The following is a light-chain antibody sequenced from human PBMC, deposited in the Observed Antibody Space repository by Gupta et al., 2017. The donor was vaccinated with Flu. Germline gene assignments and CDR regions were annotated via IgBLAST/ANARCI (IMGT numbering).Light chain of an antibody. Sequence: PSTLSASVGDSVTITCRASQTITNWLAWYQQKPGKAPKLLIYAASTLESGVPSRFSGSGSGTEFTLTITSLQPDDFATYYCQQYNSFSYTFGQGTKLEIK. CDR3: QQYNSFSYT. V-gene: IGKV1-5*03. J-gene: IGKJ2*01. CDR1: QTITNW. CDR2: AAS.